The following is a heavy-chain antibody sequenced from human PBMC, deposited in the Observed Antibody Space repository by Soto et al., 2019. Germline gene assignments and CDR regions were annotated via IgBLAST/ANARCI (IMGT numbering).Heavy chain of an antibody. CDR1: GDSLSSGGFS. J-gene: IGHJ4*02. Sequence: PSETLSLTSAVSGDSLSSGGFSWSWVRPPPGKGLEWIGYIYQSGHTYYNPSLKSRVTISVDRSKNQFSLKLSSVTAADTAVYYCARGGLGAAYCDYWGQGTLVTVSS. CDR2: IYQSGHT. CDR3: ARGGLGAAYCDY. D-gene: IGHD2-15*01. V-gene: IGHV4-30-2*01.